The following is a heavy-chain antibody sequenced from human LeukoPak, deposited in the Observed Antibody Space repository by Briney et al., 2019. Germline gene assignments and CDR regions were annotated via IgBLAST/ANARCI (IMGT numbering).Heavy chain of an antibody. Sequence: PGGSLRLSCAASGFTFSDYEMNWVRQAPGKGLEWVSVIYSGGTTYYADSVKGRFTISRDNSKNTLYLQMNSLRAEDTAVYYCARVEGAAYYFDYWGQGTLVTVSS. CDR1: GFTFSDYE. V-gene: IGHV3-53*01. D-gene: IGHD1-26*01. J-gene: IGHJ4*02. CDR2: IYSGGTT. CDR3: ARVEGAAYYFDY.